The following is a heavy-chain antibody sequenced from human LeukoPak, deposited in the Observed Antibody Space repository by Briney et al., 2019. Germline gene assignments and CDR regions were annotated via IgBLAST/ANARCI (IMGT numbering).Heavy chain of an antibody. D-gene: IGHD2-21*02. CDR3: ARGWGPAYCGGDCHRHFDN. Sequence: SETLSLTCAVSGGSISSGGYSWNWIRQPPGKGLEWIGYIYNSGSTAYNPSLRSRVTMSVDTSKNQFSLKLTSVTAADTAVYYCARGWGPAYCGGDCHRHFDNWGQGTLVTVSA. CDR1: GGSISSGGYS. CDR2: IYNSGST. V-gene: IGHV4-30-4*07. J-gene: IGHJ4*02.